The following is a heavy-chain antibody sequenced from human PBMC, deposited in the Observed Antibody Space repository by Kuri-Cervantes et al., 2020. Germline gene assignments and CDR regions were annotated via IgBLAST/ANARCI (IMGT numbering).Heavy chain of an antibody. CDR3: ARGDGSGSYYRSYYYYYYIDV. Sequence: SVKVSCKASGGTFSSYAISWVRQAPGQGLEWMGGIIPIFGTANYAQKFQGRVTITADESTSTAYMELSSLRSEDTAVYYCARGDGSGSYYRSYYYYYYIDVWGKGTTVTVSS. CDR1: GGTFSSYA. J-gene: IGHJ6*03. V-gene: IGHV1-69*13. D-gene: IGHD3-10*01. CDR2: IIPIFGTA.